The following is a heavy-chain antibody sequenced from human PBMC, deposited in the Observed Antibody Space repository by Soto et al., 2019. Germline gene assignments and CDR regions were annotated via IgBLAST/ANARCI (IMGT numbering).Heavy chain of an antibody. Sequence: PLPLSCTVPGVSLSRAIYYQSSIRPDPGKVFYWIGFISYDRSTHYSPSLKSRLTISFDISRSQLSLELTSVSPHDTSIALPTFCRLTGSCSKFGYWGQGTLVTVSS. V-gene: IGHV4-31*06. CDR1: GVSLSRAIYY. CDR2: ISYDRST. J-gene: IGHJ4*02. CDR3: TFCRLTGSCSKFGY. D-gene: IGHD2-2*01.